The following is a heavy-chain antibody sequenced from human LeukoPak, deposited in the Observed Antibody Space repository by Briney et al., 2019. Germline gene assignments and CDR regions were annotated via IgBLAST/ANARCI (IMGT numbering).Heavy chain of an antibody. V-gene: IGHV4-39*01. D-gene: IGHD3-3*01. CDR1: GGSISSSSYY. Sequence: SETLSLTCTVSGGSISSSSYYWGWIRQPPGKGLEWIRSIYYSGSTYYNPSLKSRVTISVDTSKNQFSLKLSSVTAADTAVYYCASRPVLRSLEWSPMVWGQGTMVTVSS. CDR2: IYYSGST. CDR3: ASRPVLRSLEWSPMV. J-gene: IGHJ3*01.